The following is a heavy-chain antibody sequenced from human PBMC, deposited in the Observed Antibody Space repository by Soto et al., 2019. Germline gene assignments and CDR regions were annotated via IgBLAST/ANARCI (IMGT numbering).Heavy chain of an antibody. Sequence: GGSLRLSCAASGFTFSSYDMHWVRQATGKGLEWVSAIGTAGDTYYPGSVKGRFTISRENAKNPLYLQMNSLRAEDTAVYYCARGVIYGYYYDSSGYSTPNWFDPWGQGTLVTVSS. V-gene: IGHV3-13*01. CDR1: GFTFSSYD. J-gene: IGHJ5*02. D-gene: IGHD3-22*01. CDR2: IGTAGDT. CDR3: ARGVIYGYYYDSSGYSTPNWFDP.